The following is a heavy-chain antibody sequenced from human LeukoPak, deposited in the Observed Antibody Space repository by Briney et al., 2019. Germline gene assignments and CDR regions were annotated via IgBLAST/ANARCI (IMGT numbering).Heavy chain of an antibody. V-gene: IGHV4-31*03. CDR2: IYYSGST. CDR3: ARVNVWGSYPFDY. D-gene: IGHD3-16*02. J-gene: IGHJ4*02. Sequence: SETLSLTCTVSGGSISSGDYYWSWIRQHPGKGLEWIGYIYYSGSTYYNPSLKSRVTISVDTSMNQFSLKLSSVTAADTAVYYCARVNVWGSYPFDYWGQGTLVTVSS. CDR1: GGSISSGDYY.